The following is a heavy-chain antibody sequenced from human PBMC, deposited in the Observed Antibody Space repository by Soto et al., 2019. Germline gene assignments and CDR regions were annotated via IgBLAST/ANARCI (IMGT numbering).Heavy chain of an antibody. J-gene: IGHJ4*02. CDR2: IYHSGST. CDR3: ARHPAGLPYFDY. V-gene: IGHV4-30-2*01. CDR1: GGSISSGGYS. D-gene: IGHD5-18*01. Sequence: PSETLSLTCAVSGGSISSGGYSWSWIRQPPGKGLEWIGYIYHSGSTYYNPSLKSRVTISVDRSKNQFSLKLTSLTAADTAVYYCARHPAGLPYFDYWGPGTLVPVSP.